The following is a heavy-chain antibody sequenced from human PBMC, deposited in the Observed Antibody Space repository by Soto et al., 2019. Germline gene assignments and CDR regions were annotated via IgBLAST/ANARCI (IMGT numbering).Heavy chain of an antibody. D-gene: IGHD1-26*01. V-gene: IGHV5-51*01. CDR2: IYPGDSDT. J-gene: IGHJ6*02. CDR3: ARDKGGSYHHYGMDV. CDR1: GYIFTNYW. Sequence: GESLKISCKASGYIFTNYWIGWVRQMPGKGLEWMGIIYPGDSDTRYSPSFQGQVTISADKSISTAYLQWSSLKASDTAIYYCARDKGGSYHHYGMDVWGQGTTVTVSS.